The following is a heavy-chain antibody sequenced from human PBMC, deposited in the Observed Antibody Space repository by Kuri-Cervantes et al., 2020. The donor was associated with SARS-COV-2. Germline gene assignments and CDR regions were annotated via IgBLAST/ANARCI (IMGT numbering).Heavy chain of an antibody. J-gene: IGHJ4*02. CDR3: ARDRSAWPFDY. CDR2: IIPDLGVT. D-gene: IGHD6-19*01. V-gene: IGHV1-69*04. CDR1: GVTFTRDT. Sequence: SVKVSCKASGVTFTRDTINWVRQAPGQGLEWMGRIIPDLGVTNYARKFQGRVTITADKSTNTAYMDLNSLTSEDTAVYYCARDRSAWPFDYWGQGTRGTASS.